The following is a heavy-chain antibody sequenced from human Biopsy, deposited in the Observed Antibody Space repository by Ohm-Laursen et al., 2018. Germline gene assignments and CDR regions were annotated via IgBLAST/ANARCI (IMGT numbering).Heavy chain of an antibody. V-gene: IGHV1-46*01. CDR1: GYSFTSYY. Sequence: ASVKVSCKASGYSFTSYYMHWVRQAPGQGLEWMGMTNPSGSTTSYPQIFQGRVTMTRDTSKSTVYMELSSLTFEDTAVYYCAIEGGTYSKPFDYWGQGSQVIVSS. CDR2: TNPSGSTT. J-gene: IGHJ4*02. CDR3: AIEGGTYSKPFDY. D-gene: IGHD1-26*01.